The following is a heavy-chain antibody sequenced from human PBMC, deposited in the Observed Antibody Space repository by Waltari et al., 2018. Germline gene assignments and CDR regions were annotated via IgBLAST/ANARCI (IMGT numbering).Heavy chain of an antibody. CDR3: ARDYYGSGSKISHSSYYYYMDV. D-gene: IGHD3-10*01. V-gene: IGHV4-4*07. Sequence: QVQLQESGPGLVKPSETLSLTCTVSGGSISSYYWSWIRQPAGKGLEWIGRIYTIGRTNYNPSLKSGGAMLVVTSKNQFSLKRISDTAADAAVDYCARDYYGSGSKISHSSYYYYMDVWGKGTTVTISS. CDR2: IYTIGRT. J-gene: IGHJ6*03. CDR1: GGSISSYY.